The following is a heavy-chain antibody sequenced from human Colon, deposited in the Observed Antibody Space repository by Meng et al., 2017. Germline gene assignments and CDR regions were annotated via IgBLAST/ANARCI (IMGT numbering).Heavy chain of an antibody. CDR3: ARDGVLRRYYYDSSGYYEYWYFDL. V-gene: IGHV1-2*02. Sequence: ASVKVSCKASGYTFTGYYMHWVRQAPGQGLEWMGWINPNSGGTNYAQKFQGRVTMTRDTSISTAYMELSRLRSDDTVVYYCARDGVLRRYYYDSSGYYEYWYFDLWGRGTLVTVSS. D-gene: IGHD3-22*01. CDR2: INPNSGGT. J-gene: IGHJ2*01. CDR1: GYTFTGYY.